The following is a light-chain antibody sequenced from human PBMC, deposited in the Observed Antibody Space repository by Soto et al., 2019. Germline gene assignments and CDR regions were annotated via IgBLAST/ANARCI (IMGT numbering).Light chain of an antibody. J-gene: IGKJ1*01. CDR3: QQSYSTSWT. V-gene: IGKV1-39*01. CDR1: QSISSY. Sequence: DIQMTQSPSSLSASLGDRATLSCRASQSISSYVNWYQQKPGKAPKLLIYAASSLQSGVPSRFSGSGSGTDFTLTSSSLQPEAFATYYGQQSYSTSWTFGQGTKVDIK. CDR2: AAS.